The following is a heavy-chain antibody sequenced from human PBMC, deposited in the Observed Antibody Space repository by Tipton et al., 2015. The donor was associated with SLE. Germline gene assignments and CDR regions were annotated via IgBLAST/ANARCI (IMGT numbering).Heavy chain of an antibody. CDR1: GGSLSSADYY. CDR3: AGGYPSDWFDP. CDR2: IFYSGTT. V-gene: IGHV4-30-4*01. D-gene: IGHD1-26*01. J-gene: IGHJ5*02. Sequence: TLSLTCSVSGGSLSSADYYWSWIRQPPGKGLEWIGYIFYSGTTYYNPSLKSRVTMSVDTSKNQFSLKLSSVTAADTAVYYCAGGYPSDWFDPWGQGTLVTVSS.